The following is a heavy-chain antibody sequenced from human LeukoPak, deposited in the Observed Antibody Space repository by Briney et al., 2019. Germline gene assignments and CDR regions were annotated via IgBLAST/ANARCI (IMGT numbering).Heavy chain of an antibody. CDR2: ISSSSSTI. CDR1: GFTFSTYA. Sequence: GGSLRLSCAASGFTFSTYAMHWVRQAPGKGLEWVSYISSSSSTIYYADSVKGRFTISRDNAKNSLYLQMNSLRAEDTAVYYCARDSPVSGDSYWGQGTLVTVSS. D-gene: IGHD3-22*01. CDR3: ARDSPVSGDSY. J-gene: IGHJ4*02. V-gene: IGHV3-48*01.